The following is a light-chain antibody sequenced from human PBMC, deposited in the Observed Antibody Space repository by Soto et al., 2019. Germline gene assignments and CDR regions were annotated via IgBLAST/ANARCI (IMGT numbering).Light chain of an antibody. CDR2: YDD. Sequence: QSVLTQPPSVSEAPRQRVTISCSGSSSNIGTNAVNWYQQLPGKAPKLLIYYDDLRPSGVSDRFSGSKSGTSASLAISGLQSEDEADYYCAAWDDSLNNWVFGGGTKLTVL. V-gene: IGLV1-36*01. J-gene: IGLJ3*02. CDR3: AAWDDSLNNWV. CDR1: SSNIGTNA.